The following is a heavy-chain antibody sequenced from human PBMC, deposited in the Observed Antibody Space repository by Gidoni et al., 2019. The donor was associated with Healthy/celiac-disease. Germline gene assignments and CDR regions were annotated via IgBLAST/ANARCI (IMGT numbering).Heavy chain of an antibody. J-gene: IGHJ4*02. D-gene: IGHD1-26*01. CDR3: TTTAGASDFDY. V-gene: IGHV3-15*01. Sequence: ELQLVESGGGLVKPGGSLRLSCAASRFPFSNAWMSWVGQDPGKGRDWVGRIKSKTEGGTTDYAAPVKGRFTISRDDSKTTLYLQMNSLKTEDTAVYYCTTTAGASDFDYWGQGTLVTVSS. CDR1: RFPFSNAW. CDR2: IKSKTEGGTT.